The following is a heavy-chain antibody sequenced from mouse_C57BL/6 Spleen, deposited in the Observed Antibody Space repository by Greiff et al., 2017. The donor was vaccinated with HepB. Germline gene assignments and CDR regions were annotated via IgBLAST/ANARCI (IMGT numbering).Heavy chain of an antibody. D-gene: IGHD1-1*01. CDR1: GYTFTSYN. Sequence: QVQLQQSGAELVRPGASVKMTCKASGYTFTSYNMHWVKQTPRQGLEWIGAIYPGNGDTSYNQKFKGKATLTVDKSSSTAYMQLSSLTSEDSAVYFCAILDYGSRVVRYFDYWGQGTTLTVSS. CDR2: IYPGNGDT. V-gene: IGHV1-12*01. J-gene: IGHJ2*01. CDR3: AILDYGSRVVRYFDY.